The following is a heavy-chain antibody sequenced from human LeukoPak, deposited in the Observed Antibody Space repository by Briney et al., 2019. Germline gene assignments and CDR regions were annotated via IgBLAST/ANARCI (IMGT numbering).Heavy chain of an antibody. CDR1: GYTFTSYG. CDR3: ARVGLAYCGGDCYSWHYFDH. Sequence: ASVKVSCKASGYTFTSYGISWVRQAPGQGLEWMGWISAYNGNTNYAQKLQGRVTMTTDTSTSTAYMELRSLRSDDTAVYYCARVGLAYCGGDCYSWHYFDHWGQGTLVTVSS. D-gene: IGHD2-21*02. J-gene: IGHJ4*02. CDR2: ISAYNGNT. V-gene: IGHV1-18*01.